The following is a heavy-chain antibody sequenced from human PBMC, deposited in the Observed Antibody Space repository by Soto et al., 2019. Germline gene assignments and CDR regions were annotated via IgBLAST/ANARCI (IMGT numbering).Heavy chain of an antibody. J-gene: IGHJ4*02. CDR2: IYYSGST. CDR1: GGSISSYY. CDR3: GGYGTFDY. Sequence: SETLSLTCTVSGGSISSYYWSWIRQPPGKGLEWIGYIYYSGSTNYNPSLKSRVTISVDTSKNQFSLKLSSVTAADTAVHYCGGYGTFDYWGQGTLVTVSS. D-gene: IGHD4-17*01. V-gene: IGHV4-59*01.